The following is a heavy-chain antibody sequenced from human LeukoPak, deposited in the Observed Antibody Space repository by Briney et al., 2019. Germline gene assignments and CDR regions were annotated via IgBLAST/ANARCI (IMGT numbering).Heavy chain of an antibody. CDR2: ISGSGGDT. D-gene: IGHD3-22*01. CDR1: GFTFRNYA. J-gene: IGHJ2*01. Sequence: GGSLRLSCAASGFTFRNYAMSWVRQAPGKGLEWVSAISGSGGDTYYADSVKGRFTISRDNSKNTLYLQMNSLRAEDTAVYYCAKGLSYYYDSSGYPYFDLWGRGTLVTVCS. CDR3: AKGLSYYYDSSGYPYFDL. V-gene: IGHV3-23*01.